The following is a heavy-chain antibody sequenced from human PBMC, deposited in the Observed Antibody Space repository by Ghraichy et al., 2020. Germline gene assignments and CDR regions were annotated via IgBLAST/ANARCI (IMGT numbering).Heavy chain of an antibody. Sequence: GGSLRLSCAASGFTFSSYALHWVRPAPGEGLEYVSAISSNGGSTYYATSVKGRFTLSRDNFKNTLYLQMGSLRAEDMAVYYCARGSSGGWELPLDYWGQGTLVTVSS. CDR2: ISSNGGST. CDR1: GFTFSSYA. J-gene: IGHJ4*02. D-gene: IGHD1-26*01. V-gene: IGHV3-64*01. CDR3: ARGSSGGWELPLDY.